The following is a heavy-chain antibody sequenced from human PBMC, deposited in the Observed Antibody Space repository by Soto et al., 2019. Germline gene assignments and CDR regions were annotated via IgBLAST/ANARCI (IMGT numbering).Heavy chain of an antibody. V-gene: IGHV4-31*03. D-gene: IGHD3-10*01. CDR2: MYYSGRT. J-gene: IGHJ4*02. CDR3: ARIPGV. Sequence: QVQLQESGPGLVKPSQTLSLTCTVSGGSISSGGYYWSWIRQHPGKGLEWLAYMYYSGRTYYNPSFKSRFIISGHTSKNQFSLKLSSVTAADTAVYYCARIPGVWGQGTLVTVSS. CDR1: GGSISSGGYY.